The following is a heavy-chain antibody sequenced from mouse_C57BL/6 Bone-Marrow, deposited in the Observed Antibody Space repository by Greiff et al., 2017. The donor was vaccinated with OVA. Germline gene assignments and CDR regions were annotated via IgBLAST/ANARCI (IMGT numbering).Heavy chain of an antibody. V-gene: IGHV1-81*01. CDR1: GYTFTSYG. D-gene: IGHD3-2*02. CDR2: IYPRSGNT. Sequence: QVHVKQSGAELARPGASVKLSCKASGYTFTSYGISWVKQRTGQGLEWIGEIYPRSGNTYYNEKFKGKATLTADKSSSTAYMELRSLTSEDSAVYFCARRQSLRPYFDYWGQGTTLTVSS. CDR3: ARRQSLRPYFDY. J-gene: IGHJ2*01.